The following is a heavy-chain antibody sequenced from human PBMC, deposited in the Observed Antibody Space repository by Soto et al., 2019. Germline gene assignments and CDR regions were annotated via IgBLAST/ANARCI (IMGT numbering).Heavy chain of an antibody. J-gene: IGHJ4*02. CDR3: ARHHQTKYSSSSRYYFDY. CDR2: IYYSGST. CDR1: GGSISSSSYY. Sequence: PSETLSLTCTVAGGSISSSSYYWGWIRQPPGKGLEWIGSIYYSGSTYYNPSLKSRVTISVDTSKNQFSLKLSSVTAADTAVYYCARHHQTKYSSSSRYYFDYWGQGTLVTVSS. V-gene: IGHV4-39*01. D-gene: IGHD6-6*01.